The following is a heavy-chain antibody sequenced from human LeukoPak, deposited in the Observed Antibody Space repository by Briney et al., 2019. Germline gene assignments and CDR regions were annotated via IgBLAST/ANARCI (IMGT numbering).Heavy chain of an antibody. CDR2: INPSGGST. Sequence: GASVKVSCKASGYTFTSYYMHWVRQAPGQGLEWMGIINPSGGSTSYAQKFQGRVTMTRDMSTSTVYMELSSLRSEDTAVYYCARYIAVAGKLDYWGQGTLVTVSS. D-gene: IGHD6-19*01. CDR1: GYTFTSYY. V-gene: IGHV1-46*01. J-gene: IGHJ4*02. CDR3: ARYIAVAGKLDY.